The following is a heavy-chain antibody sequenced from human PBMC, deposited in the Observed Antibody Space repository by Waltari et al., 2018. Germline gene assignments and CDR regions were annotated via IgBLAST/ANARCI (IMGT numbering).Heavy chain of an antibody. CDR2: ISAYNANT. D-gene: IGHD3-10*01. V-gene: IGHV1-18*01. CDR3: ARDYGSGYGLFDY. CDR1: GYTFNRFG. J-gene: IGHJ4*02. Sequence: QVQLVQSGAEVKKPGASVKVSCPASGYTFNRFGISWVRQAPGQGLEWMGWISAYNANTNYAQKFQGRVTMTTDTSTRTAYMELRSLRSADTAVYYCARDYGSGYGLFDYWGQGTLVTVSS.